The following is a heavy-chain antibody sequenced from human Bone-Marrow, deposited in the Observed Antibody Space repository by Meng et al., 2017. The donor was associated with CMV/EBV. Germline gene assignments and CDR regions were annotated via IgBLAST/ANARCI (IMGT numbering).Heavy chain of an antibody. V-gene: IGHV1-8*01. CDR1: GYTFTSYD. CDR2: MNPNSGNT. CDR3: AHDSSGYRGWFDP. Sequence: ASVKVSCKASGYTFTSYDINWVRQATGQGLEWMGWMNPNSGNTGYAQKFQGRVTMTRNTSISTAYMDLSRLRSDDTAVYYCAHDSSGYRGWFDPWGQGTLVTVSS. J-gene: IGHJ5*02. D-gene: IGHD3-22*01.